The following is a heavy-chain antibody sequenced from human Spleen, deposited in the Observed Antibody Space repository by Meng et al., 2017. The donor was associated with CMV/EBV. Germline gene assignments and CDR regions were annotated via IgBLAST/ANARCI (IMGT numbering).Heavy chain of an antibody. CDR1: GFILRSDA. D-gene: IGHD3-9*01. V-gene: IGHV3-23*01. CDR2: ISVSGGRT. J-gene: IGHJ3*02. CDR3: ARDTNSYDGGYYFDTFDI. Sequence: GESLKISCAASGFILRSDAMTWVRQAPGKGLEWVSGISVSGGRTYYADSVKGRFTISRDNSKNTLYLQMNSLRVEDTAIYYCARDTNSYDGGYYFDTFDIWGQGTLVTVSS.